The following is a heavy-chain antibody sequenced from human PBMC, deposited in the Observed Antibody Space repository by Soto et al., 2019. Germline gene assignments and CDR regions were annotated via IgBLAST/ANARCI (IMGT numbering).Heavy chain of an antibody. Sequence: GSLRLSCAASGFTFSNAWMSWVRQAPGKGLEWVGRIKSKTDGGTTDYAAPVKGRFAISRDDSKNTLYLQMNSLKTEDTAVYYCTTDRAYNFFPFDYWGQGTLVTVSS. J-gene: IGHJ4*02. V-gene: IGHV3-15*01. CDR3: TTDRAYNFFPFDY. D-gene: IGHD3-3*01. CDR2: IKSKTDGGTT. CDR1: GFTFSNAW.